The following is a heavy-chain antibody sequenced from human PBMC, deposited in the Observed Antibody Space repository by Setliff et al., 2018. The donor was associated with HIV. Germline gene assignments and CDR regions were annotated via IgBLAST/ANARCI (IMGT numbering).Heavy chain of an antibody. V-gene: IGHV4-4*07. D-gene: IGHD2-2*01. Sequence: SETLSLTCTVSGGSISSYYWSWIRQPAGKGLEWIWRIYTSGSTNYNPSLKSRVTMSVDTSKNQFSLKPSSVTAADTAVYYCAGSLIVPAALGDYFDYWGQGTLVTVSS. J-gene: IGHJ4*02. CDR3: AGSLIVPAALGDYFDY. CDR2: IYTSGST. CDR1: GGSISSYY.